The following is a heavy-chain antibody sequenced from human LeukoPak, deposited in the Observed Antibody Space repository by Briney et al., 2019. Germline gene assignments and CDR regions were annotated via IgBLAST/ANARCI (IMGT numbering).Heavy chain of an antibody. J-gene: IGHJ4*02. Sequence: GGSLRLSCAASGFTFDDYAMHWVRQAPGKGLEGVSGISWNRCSIGYADSVKGRFTISRDNAKNSLYLQMNSLRAEDMALYYCAKDMYSSGWYYFDYWGQGTLVTVSS. V-gene: IGHV3-9*03. CDR1: GFTFDDYA. CDR3: AKDMYSSGWYYFDY. D-gene: IGHD6-19*01. CDR2: ISWNRCSI.